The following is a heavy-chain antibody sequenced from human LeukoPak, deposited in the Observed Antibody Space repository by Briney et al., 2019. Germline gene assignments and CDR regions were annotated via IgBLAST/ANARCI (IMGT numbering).Heavy chain of an antibody. V-gene: IGHV3-48*03. CDR3: ASCSGGSEYRPYYFDY. CDR2: ISSSGSTI. Sequence: PGASLRLSCAASGFTFSSYEMNWVRQAPGKGLEWVSYISSSGSTIYYADSVKGRFTISRDNAKNSLYLQMNSLRAEDTAVYYCASCSGGSEYRPYYFDYWGQGTLVTVSS. D-gene: IGHD2-15*01. J-gene: IGHJ4*02. CDR1: GFTFSSYE.